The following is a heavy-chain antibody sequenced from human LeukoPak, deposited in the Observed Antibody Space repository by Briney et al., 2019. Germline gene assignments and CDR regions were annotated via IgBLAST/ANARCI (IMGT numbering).Heavy chain of an antibody. CDR3: ARDQGVYCSGGSCTAFDI. V-gene: IGHV3-33*05. J-gene: IGHJ3*02. CDR2: ISYDGSNK. CDR1: EFTFSSYG. Sequence: PGGSLRLSCAASEFTFSSYGMHWVRQAPGKGLEWVAVISYDGSNKYYADSVKGRFTISRDNSKNTLYLQMNSLRAEDTAVYYCARDQGVYCSGGSCTAFDIWGQGTMVTVSS. D-gene: IGHD2-15*01.